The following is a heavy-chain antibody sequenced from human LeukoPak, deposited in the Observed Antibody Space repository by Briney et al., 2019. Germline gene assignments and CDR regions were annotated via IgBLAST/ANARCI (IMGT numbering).Heavy chain of an antibody. J-gene: IGHJ4*02. CDR3: ARDQEAFDY. CDR2: IYPRDGST. V-gene: IGHV1-46*01. Sequence: GASVKVSCKASGYTFTSYYMHWVRQAPGQGLEWMGMIYPRDGSTSYAQKFQGRVTVTRDTSTSTVHMELSGLRSEDTAVYYCARDQEAFDYWGQGTLVTVSS. CDR1: GYTFTSYY.